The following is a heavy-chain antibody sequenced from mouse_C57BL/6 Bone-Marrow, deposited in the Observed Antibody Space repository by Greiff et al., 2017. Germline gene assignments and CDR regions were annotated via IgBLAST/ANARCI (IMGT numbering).Heavy chain of an antibody. Sequence: VQLQQPGAELVKPGASVKLSCKASGYTFTSYWMQWVKQRPGQGLEWIGEIAPSDSYTNYNQKFKGKATLTVDTSSSTAYMQLSSLTSEDSAVYYCARSGGYYAWFAYWGQGTLVTVSA. CDR2: IAPSDSYT. V-gene: IGHV1-50*01. J-gene: IGHJ3*01. CDR1: GYTFTSYW. D-gene: IGHD2-3*01. CDR3: ARSGGYYAWFAY.